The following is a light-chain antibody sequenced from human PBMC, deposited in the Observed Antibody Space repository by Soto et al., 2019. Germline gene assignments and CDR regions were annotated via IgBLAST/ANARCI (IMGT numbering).Light chain of an antibody. CDR3: QQSYRTPHT. CDR2: AAS. J-gene: IGKJ2*01. V-gene: IGKV1-39*01. CDR1: QGVSDY. Sequence: DIQMTQSPSSLSASVGDRVTITCRASQGVSDYLLWYQQTQGRAPKLLIYAASNLVSGVPSRFSGSGSGTNFTLTISSLQPDDFATYYCQQSYRTPHTFGQGTKLET.